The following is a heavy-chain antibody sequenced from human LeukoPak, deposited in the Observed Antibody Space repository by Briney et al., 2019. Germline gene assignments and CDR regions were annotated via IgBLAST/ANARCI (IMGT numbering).Heavy chain of an antibody. D-gene: IGHD6-13*01. V-gene: IGHV3-30-3*01. CDR2: ISYDGSNK. CDR1: GFTFSSYA. J-gene: IGHJ5*02. Sequence: GGSLRLSCAASGFTFSSYAMHWVRQAPGKGLEGVAVISYDGSNKYYADSVKGRFTISRDNSKNTLYLQMNSLRAEDTAVYYCAGGAFSSSYPSGWDWFDPWGQGTLVTVSS. CDR3: AGGAFSSSYPSGWDWFDP.